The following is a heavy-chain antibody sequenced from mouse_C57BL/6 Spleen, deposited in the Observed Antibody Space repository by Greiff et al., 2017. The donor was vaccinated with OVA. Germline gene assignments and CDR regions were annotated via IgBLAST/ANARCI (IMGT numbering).Heavy chain of an antibody. V-gene: IGHV1-54*01. CDR3: ARSTMITNYFDY. CDR2: INPGRGGT. Sequence: QVQLQQSGAELVRPGTSVKVSCKASGYAFTNYLIEWVKQRPGQGLEWIGVINPGRGGTNYNEKFKGKATLTADKSSSTAYMQLSSLTSEDSAVYFCARSTMITNYFDYWGQGTTLTVSS. J-gene: IGHJ2*01. CDR1: GYAFTNYL. D-gene: IGHD2-4*01.